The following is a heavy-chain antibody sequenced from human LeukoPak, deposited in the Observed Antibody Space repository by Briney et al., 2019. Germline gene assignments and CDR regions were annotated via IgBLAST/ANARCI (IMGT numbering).Heavy chain of an antibody. V-gene: IGHV3-7*03. D-gene: IGHD3-16*01. J-gene: IGHJ6*02. Sequence: GGSLRLSCAASGFTFSNYAMSWARQAPGKGLEWVASINHNGNVNYYVDSVKGRFTISRDNAKNSLYLQMSNLRAEDTAVYFCARGGGLDVWGQGATVTVSS. CDR3: ARGGGLDV. CDR2: INHNGNVN. CDR1: GFTFSNYA.